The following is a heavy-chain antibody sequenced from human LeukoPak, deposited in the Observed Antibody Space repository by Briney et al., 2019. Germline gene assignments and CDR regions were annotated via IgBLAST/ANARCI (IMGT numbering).Heavy chain of an antibody. Sequence: SETLSLTCAVSGYSISSGYYWGWIRQPPGKGLDWIGSIYHTGSTFYNPSLKSRVTISLDMSKNQFSLNLSSLTAADTAIYYCVRHIRNGNWFDPWGQGTLVTVSS. CDR3: VRHIRNGNWFDP. J-gene: IGHJ5*02. D-gene: IGHD2-21*01. CDR1: GYSISSGYY. V-gene: IGHV4-38-2*01. CDR2: IYHTGST.